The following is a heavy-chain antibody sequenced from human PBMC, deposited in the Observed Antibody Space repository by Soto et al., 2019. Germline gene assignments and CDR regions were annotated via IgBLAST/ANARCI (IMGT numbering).Heavy chain of an antibody. V-gene: IGHV1-2*02. J-gene: IGHJ3*02. Sequence: ASVKVSCKASGYTFTGYYMHWVRQAPGQGLEWMGWINPNSGGTNYAQKFQGRVTMTRDTSISTAYMELSSVTAADTAVYYCARAGGMLGSSYYYDSSGPEQYAFDIWGQGTMVTVSS. CDR3: ARAGGMLGSSYYYDSSGPEQYAFDI. CDR1: GYTFTGYY. CDR2: INPNSGGT. D-gene: IGHD3-22*01.